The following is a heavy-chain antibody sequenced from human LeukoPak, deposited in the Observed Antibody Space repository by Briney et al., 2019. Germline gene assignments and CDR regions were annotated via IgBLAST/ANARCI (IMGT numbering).Heavy chain of an antibody. Sequence: GGSLRLSCAASGFTFDDYTMHWVRQAPGKGLEWVSSIDSSGGYMFYADSVKGRFIISRDNAKDSLYLQMNSLRVEDTAVYYCLRGDRRDYWGQGTLVTVSS. CDR1: GFTFDDYT. V-gene: IGHV3-21*06. CDR3: LRGDRRDY. J-gene: IGHJ4*02. CDR2: IDSSGGYM.